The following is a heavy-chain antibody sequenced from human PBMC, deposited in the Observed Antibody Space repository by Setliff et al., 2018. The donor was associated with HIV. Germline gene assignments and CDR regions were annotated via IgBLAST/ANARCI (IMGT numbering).Heavy chain of an antibody. CDR3: ARSRESSGYYRDYYYYLDV. Sequence: SETLSLTCTVSGGSISSGTYYWSWIRQPAGKGLEWIGRIYTSGSTNYNPSLKSRVTISVDTSKNQFSLKLSSVNAADTAVYYCARSRESSGYYRDYYYYLDVWGKGTTVTVSS. CDR2: IYTSGST. D-gene: IGHD6-19*01. CDR1: GGSISSGTYY. V-gene: IGHV4-61*02. J-gene: IGHJ6*03.